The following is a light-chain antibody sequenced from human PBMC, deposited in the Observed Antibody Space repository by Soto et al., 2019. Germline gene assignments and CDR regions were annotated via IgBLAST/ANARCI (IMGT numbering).Light chain of an antibody. J-gene: IGKJ4*01. CDR1: QSVGNY. V-gene: IGKV3-11*01. CDR2: DVS. Sequence: EIVLTQSPATLSLSPGERATLSCRASQSVGNYLAWYQQKPGQAPRLLIYDVSRRATAIPARFSGSGSGTDFTLTISSLEPEDFAVYYCQQRTSWPTFGGGTKVDIK. CDR3: QQRTSWPT.